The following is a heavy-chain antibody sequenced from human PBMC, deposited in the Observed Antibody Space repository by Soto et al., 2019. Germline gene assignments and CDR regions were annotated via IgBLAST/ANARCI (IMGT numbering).Heavy chain of an antibody. Sequence: QQQQWGAGLLKPSETLSLTCAVYGGSFSRYFWAWIRQSPGRGLEWIGEINHSGNSKYNPSLKSRVAMSVDTSKNQFSLKLTSVTAADTAVYYCAAGGAINGFIRGLVLNNFFDPWGQGTLVTVSS. J-gene: IGHJ5*02. CDR2: INHSGNS. CDR3: AAGGAINGFIRGLVLNNFFDP. V-gene: IGHV4-34*02. CDR1: GGSFSRYF. D-gene: IGHD3-10*01.